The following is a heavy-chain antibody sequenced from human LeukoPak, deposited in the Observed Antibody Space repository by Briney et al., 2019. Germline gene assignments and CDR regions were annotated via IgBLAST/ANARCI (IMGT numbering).Heavy chain of an antibody. CDR2: ISGSGGST. CDR1: GFTFSSYA. Sequence: GGSLRLSGAASGFTFSSYAMSWVRQAPGKGLEWVSAISGSGGSTYYADSVKGRFTISRDNSKNTLYLQMNSLRAEDTAVYYCAKDRIVVVVAAASDYWGQGTLVTVSS. CDR3: AKDRIVVVVAAASDY. V-gene: IGHV3-23*01. J-gene: IGHJ4*02. D-gene: IGHD2-15*01.